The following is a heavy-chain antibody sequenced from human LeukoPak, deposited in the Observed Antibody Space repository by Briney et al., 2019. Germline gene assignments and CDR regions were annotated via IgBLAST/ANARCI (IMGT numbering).Heavy chain of an antibody. CDR2: IYSSGTT. Sequence: PSETLSLTCTVSGGSIKSYYWSWIRQPAGKGLEWIGRIYSSGTTNYNPSFKNRVTMSVDLSKNQFSLKLNSVTAADTAVYYCARGLLLRLWYFDLWGRGTLFTPSS. CDR1: GGSIKSYY. J-gene: IGHJ2*01. V-gene: IGHV4-4*07. CDR3: ARGLLLRLWYFDL. D-gene: IGHD3-22*01.